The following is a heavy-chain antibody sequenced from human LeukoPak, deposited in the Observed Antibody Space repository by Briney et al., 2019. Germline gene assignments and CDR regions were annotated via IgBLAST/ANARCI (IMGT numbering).Heavy chain of an antibody. CDR1: GFTFSSYS. CDR2: ISSSSSYI. J-gene: IGHJ4*02. D-gene: IGHD3-22*01. CDR3: ARQSITMTQYYFDY. Sequence: SGGSLRLSCAASGFTFSSYSMNWVRQAPGKGLEWVSSISSSSSYIYYADSVKGRVTISRDNAKNSLYLQMNSLRAEDTAVYYCARQSITMTQYYFDYWGQGTLVTVSS. V-gene: IGHV3-21*01.